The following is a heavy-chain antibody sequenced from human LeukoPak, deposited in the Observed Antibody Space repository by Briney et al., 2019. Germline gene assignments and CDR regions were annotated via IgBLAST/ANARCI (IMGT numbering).Heavy chain of an antibody. CDR3: ARETGGYYYDSSGYYLFDY. J-gene: IGHJ4*02. D-gene: IGHD3-22*01. CDR1: GGSISSYY. V-gene: IGHV4-4*07. Sequence: PSETLSLTCTVSGGSISSYYWSWIRQPAGKGLEWIGRIYTSGSTNYNPSLKSRVTMSVDTSKNQFSLKLSSVTAADMAVYYCARETGGYYYDSSGYYLFDYWGQGTLVTVSS. CDR2: IYTSGST.